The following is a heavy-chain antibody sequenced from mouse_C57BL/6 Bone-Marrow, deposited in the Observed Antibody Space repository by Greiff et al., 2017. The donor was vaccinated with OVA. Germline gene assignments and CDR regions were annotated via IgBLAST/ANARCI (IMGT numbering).Heavy chain of an antibody. CDR3: ARGGCGSSPFAY. D-gene: IGHD1-1*01. Sequence: EVQLQQSGPELVKPGASVKMSCKASGYTFTDYNMHWVKQSHGKSLEWIGYINPNNGGTSYNQKFKGKATLTVNKSSSTAYMELRSLTSEDSAVYYCARGGCGSSPFAYWGQGTLVTVSA. V-gene: IGHV1-22*01. CDR1: GYTFTDYN. CDR2: INPNNGGT. J-gene: IGHJ3*01.